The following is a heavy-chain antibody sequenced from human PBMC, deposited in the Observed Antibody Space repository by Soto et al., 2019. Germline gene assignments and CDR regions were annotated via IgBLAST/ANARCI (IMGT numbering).Heavy chain of an antibody. J-gene: IGHJ4*02. CDR3: AHDSHGGNTYFDL. Sequence: VQLQESGPGLVRPSETLSLTCTVSGGSISSGNFYWSWIRQPPGKGLAWIGYIYFSGSTSYSPSLTRRLTISLNTSNNQFSLKLTSVTAADTAVYYCAHDSHGGNTYFDLWGQGALVTVSS. V-gene: IGHV4-30-4*01. D-gene: IGHD1-26*01. CDR2: IYFSGST. CDR1: GGSISSGNFY.